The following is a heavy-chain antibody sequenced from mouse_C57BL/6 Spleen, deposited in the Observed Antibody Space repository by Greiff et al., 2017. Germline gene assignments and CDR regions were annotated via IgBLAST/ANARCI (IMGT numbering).Heavy chain of an antibody. CDR3: ARDGDSSSYDGYYYDY. J-gene: IGHJ2*01. CDR2: INYDGSST. V-gene: IGHV5-16*01. D-gene: IGHD1-1*01. Sequence: EVQRVESEGGLVQPGSSMKLSCTASGFTFSDYYMAWVRPVPEKGLEWVANINYDGSSTSYLDSLKSRFIISRDNAKNLLYLQMSSLKSEDTATYYCARDGDSSSYDGYYYDYWGQGTTLTVSS. CDR1: GFTFSDYY.